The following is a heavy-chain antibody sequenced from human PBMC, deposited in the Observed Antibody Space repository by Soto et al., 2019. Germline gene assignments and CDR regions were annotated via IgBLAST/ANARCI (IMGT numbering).Heavy chain of an antibody. CDR2: INPSGGST. D-gene: IGHD5-18*01. Sequence: GASVKVSCKASGYTFTSYYMHWVRQAPGQGLEWMGIINPSGGSTSYAQKFQGRVTMTRDTSTGTVYMELSSLRSEDTAVYYCARDMAVVDTAIGYFDYWGQGTLVTVSS. J-gene: IGHJ4*02. V-gene: IGHV1-46*01. CDR3: ARDMAVVDTAIGYFDY. CDR1: GYTFTSYY.